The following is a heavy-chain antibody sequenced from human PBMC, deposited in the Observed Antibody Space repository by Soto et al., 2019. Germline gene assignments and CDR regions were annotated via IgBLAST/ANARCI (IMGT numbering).Heavy chain of an antibody. Sequence: QVQLVQSGAEVKKPGASVKVSCKASGYTFTSYDINWVRQATGQGLEWMGWMNPNSGNTGYAQRFQGRVTMTRNTXIXXAYMGLSSLRSEDTAVYYCEKSPSGSRHQGGWFDPWGQGTLVTVSS. J-gene: IGHJ5*02. V-gene: IGHV1-8*01. CDR2: MNPNSGNT. CDR1: GYTFTSYD. CDR3: EKSPSGSRHQGGWFDP. D-gene: IGHD1-26*01.